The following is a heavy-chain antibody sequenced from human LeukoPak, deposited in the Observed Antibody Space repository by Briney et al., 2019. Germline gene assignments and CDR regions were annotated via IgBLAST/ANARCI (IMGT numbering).Heavy chain of an antibody. D-gene: IGHD1-1*01. CDR3: AKDKDPWKGTSISDFDY. Sequence: GGSLRLSCSASGFSFSRDYMSWVRQAPGKGLECVAKIEPDGSQQYYVDSVRGRFTISRDNSKNSLYLHLNFLRAEDTAVYYCAKDKDPWKGTSISDFDYWGQGTLVTVSS. J-gene: IGHJ4*02. CDR1: GFSFSRDY. CDR2: IEPDGSQQ. V-gene: IGHV3-7*01.